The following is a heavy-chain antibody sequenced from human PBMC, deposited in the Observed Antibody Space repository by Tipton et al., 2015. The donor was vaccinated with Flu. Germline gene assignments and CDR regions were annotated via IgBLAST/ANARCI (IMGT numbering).Heavy chain of an antibody. Sequence: SLRLSCAASGFTFSNAWMSWVRQAPGKGLEWVANIKQDGSEKYYVDSVKGRFTISRDNAKNSLYLQMNSLRVEDTAVYYCVRAIAAAGSRWGQGTLVTVSS. D-gene: IGHD6-13*01. CDR1: GFTFSNAW. V-gene: IGHV3-7*04. J-gene: IGHJ4*02. CDR3: VRAIAAAGSR. CDR2: IKQDGSEK.